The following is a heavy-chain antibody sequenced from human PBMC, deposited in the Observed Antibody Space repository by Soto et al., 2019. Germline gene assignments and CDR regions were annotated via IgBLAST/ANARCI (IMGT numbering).Heavy chain of an antibody. CDR3: ARVYCSSTSCPYNWFDP. Sequence: QVQLVQSGAEVKKPGSSVKVSYKASGGTCSSYTISWVRQAPGQGLEWMGRIIPILGIANYAQKFQGRVTITEDKSTSTAYMELSSLRSEDTAVYYCARVYCSSTSCPYNWFDPWGQGTLVTVSS. CDR2: IIPILGIA. CDR1: GGTCSSYT. D-gene: IGHD2-2*01. J-gene: IGHJ5*02. V-gene: IGHV1-69*02.